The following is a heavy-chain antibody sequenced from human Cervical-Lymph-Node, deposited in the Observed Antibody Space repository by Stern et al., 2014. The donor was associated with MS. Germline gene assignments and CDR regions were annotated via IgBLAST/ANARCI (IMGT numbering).Heavy chain of an antibody. Sequence: VQLVESGPEVKKPGESLRISCKASGYSFPVFWIGWVRQMSGRGLEWMGIIYPGDAETRYSPSFQGQVTMSVDLSTTTAYLQWRSLKASDTAIYYCARRDMSTTRYFDSGGQGTLVTVPS. V-gene: IGHV5-51*01. CDR2: IYPGDAET. CDR3: ARRDMSTTRYFDS. D-gene: IGHD5-24*01. J-gene: IGHJ4*02. CDR1: GYSFPVFW.